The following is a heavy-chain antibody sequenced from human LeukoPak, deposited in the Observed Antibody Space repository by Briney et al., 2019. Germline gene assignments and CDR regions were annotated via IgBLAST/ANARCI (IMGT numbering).Heavy chain of an antibody. Sequence: PSETLSLTCTVSGGSISSYYWSWIRQPPGKGLEWIGYIYYSGSTNYNPSLKSRVTMSVDTSKNQFSLKLSSVTAADTAVYYCARDLTDYYELDYWGQGTLVTVSS. CDR3: ARDLTDYYELDY. CDR2: IYYSGST. V-gene: IGHV4-59*01. CDR1: GGSISSYY. J-gene: IGHJ4*02. D-gene: IGHD3-22*01.